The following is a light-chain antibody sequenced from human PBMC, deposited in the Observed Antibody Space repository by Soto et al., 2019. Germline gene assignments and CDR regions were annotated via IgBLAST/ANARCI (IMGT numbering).Light chain of an antibody. CDR3: SSYSSSSTLV. CDR2: DVT. V-gene: IGLV2-14*01. J-gene: IGLJ2*01. Sequence: QSVLTQPASVSGSPGQSITISCTGTSSDIGGYNYVSWYQQPPGKAPKLMIYDVTNRPSGVSNRFSGSKSGNTASLTISGLQAEDEADYYCSSYSSSSTLVLGGGTKLTVL. CDR1: SSDIGGYNY.